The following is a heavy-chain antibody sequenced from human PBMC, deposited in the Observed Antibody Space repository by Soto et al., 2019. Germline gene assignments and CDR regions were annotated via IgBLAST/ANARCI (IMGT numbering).Heavy chain of an antibody. D-gene: IGHD3-10*01. J-gene: IGHJ4*02. V-gene: IGHV3-33*01. CDR3: AIDYYGSGSYAGH. CDR2: IWYDGSNK. Sequence: QVQLVESGGGVVQPGRSLRLSCAASGFTFSTYGMHWVRQAPGKGLEWVAVIWYDGSNKYYADSVKGRFTISRDNSKNTLYLQINSLRAEDTAVYYCAIDYYGSGSYAGHWGQGTLVTVSS. CDR1: GFTFSTYG.